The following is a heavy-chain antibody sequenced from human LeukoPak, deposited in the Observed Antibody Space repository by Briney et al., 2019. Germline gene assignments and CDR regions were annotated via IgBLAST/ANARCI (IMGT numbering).Heavy chain of an antibody. CDR3: ARTCSGTSCADFDY. CDR1: GYTFTSYD. V-gene: IGHV1-8*01. D-gene: IGHD2-2*01. J-gene: IGHJ4*02. CDR2: MNPNSGNT. Sequence: ASVKASCKASGYTFTSYDINWVRQATGQGLEWMGWMNPNSGNTGYAQKFQGRVTMTRNTSISTAYMEVSSLTSEDTAVYYCARTCSGTSCADFDYWGQGSLVTVSS.